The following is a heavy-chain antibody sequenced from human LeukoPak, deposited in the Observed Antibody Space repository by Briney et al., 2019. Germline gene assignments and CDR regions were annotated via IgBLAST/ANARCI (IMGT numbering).Heavy chain of an antibody. J-gene: IGHJ4*02. CDR1: GFNFEDYA. Sequence: PGRSLRLSCAASGFNFEDYAMHWARHAPGKGLEWVSGIGWNSGDMGYADSVKGRFTISRDNAKNSLFLQMNSLRGGDTALYYCAKVDGYSYGPIDSWGQGILVTVSS. CDR3: AKVDGYSYGPIDS. D-gene: IGHD5-18*01. CDR2: IGWNSGDM. V-gene: IGHV3-9*01.